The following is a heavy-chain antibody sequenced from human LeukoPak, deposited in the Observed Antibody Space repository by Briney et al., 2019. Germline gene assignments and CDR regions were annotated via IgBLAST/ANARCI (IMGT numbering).Heavy chain of an antibody. CDR3: ARSQGYCSGGSCLQGDWFDP. Sequence: GESLKISCKGSGYSFTSYWIGWVRQMPGKGLEWMGIIYPGDSDTRYSPSFQGQVTISADKSISTAYLLWSSLKASDTAMYYCARSQGYCSGGSCLQGDWFDPWGQGTLVTVSS. CDR1: GYSFTSYW. D-gene: IGHD2-15*01. V-gene: IGHV5-51*01. J-gene: IGHJ5*02. CDR2: IYPGDSDT.